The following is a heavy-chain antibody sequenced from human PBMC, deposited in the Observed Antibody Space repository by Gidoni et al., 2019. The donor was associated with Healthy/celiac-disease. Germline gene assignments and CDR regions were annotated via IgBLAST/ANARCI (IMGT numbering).Heavy chain of an antibody. CDR3: TTDPARKLRSTTGKRGNYYYGMDV. Sequence: PRKGLQWVGRIQSKTEGGTTDYAAPVKGRFTISRDDSKNTLYLQMNSLKTEDTAVYYCTTDPARKLRSTTGKRGNYYYGMDVWGQGTTVTVSS. D-gene: IGHD4-17*01. J-gene: IGHJ6*02. V-gene: IGHV3-15*01. CDR2: IQSKTEGGTT.